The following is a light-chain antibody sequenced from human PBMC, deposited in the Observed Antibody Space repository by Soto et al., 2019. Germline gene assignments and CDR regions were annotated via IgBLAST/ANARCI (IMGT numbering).Light chain of an antibody. Sequence: DIQMTQSPSSLSVSVGDRVTITCRASQSISTYLSWYQQKPGKVPKLLIYGASSLQTGVPSRFSGSGSGTEFIFTISSLQPEDFATYYCQQYHSSPTWTFGQGTKVEIK. V-gene: IGKV1-39*01. J-gene: IGKJ1*01. CDR2: GAS. CDR1: QSISTY. CDR3: QQYHSSPTWT.